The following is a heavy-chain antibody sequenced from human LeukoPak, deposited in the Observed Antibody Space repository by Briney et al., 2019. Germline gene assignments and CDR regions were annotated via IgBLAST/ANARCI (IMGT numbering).Heavy chain of an antibody. V-gene: IGHV4-34*01. CDR3: ARGPPTDYYDSSGFYYVFDY. CDR1: GGSFSGYY. J-gene: IGHJ4*02. Sequence: SETLSLTCAVSGGSFSGYYWSWIRRPPGKGLKWIGEINHSGSTNYNPSLKSRVTISVETSKSQFSLKLSSVTAADTAVYFCARGPPTDYYDSSGFYYVFDYWGQGTLVTVSS. D-gene: IGHD3-22*01. CDR2: INHSGST.